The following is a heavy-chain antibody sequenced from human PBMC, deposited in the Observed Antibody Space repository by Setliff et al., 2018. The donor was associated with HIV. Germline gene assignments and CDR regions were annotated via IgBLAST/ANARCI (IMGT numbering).Heavy chain of an antibody. CDR1: GGTFSSYA. Sequence: SVKVSCKASGGTFSSYAISWVRQAPGQGLEWMGGIIPIFGTANYAQKFQGRVTLTTDELMKTAYMELSSLRSDDTAVYYCARGTAPRPASVLEFLEWLFPNWFDPWGQGTLVTVSS. CDR2: IIPIFGTA. CDR3: ARGTAPRPASVLEFLEWLFPNWFDP. J-gene: IGHJ5*02. V-gene: IGHV1-69*05. D-gene: IGHD3-3*02.